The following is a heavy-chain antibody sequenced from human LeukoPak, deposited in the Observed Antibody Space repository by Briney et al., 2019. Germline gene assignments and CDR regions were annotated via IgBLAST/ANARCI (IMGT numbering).Heavy chain of an antibody. CDR2: IHHSGST. D-gene: IGHD4-23*01. V-gene: IGHV4-59*01. Sequence: ASETLSLTCAVYGGSFSDYYWSWIRQPPGKGLEWIGYIHHSGSTNYNPSLKSRVAMSVDTSKNQFSLKVTSVIAADTAVYYCARERTVDPYMDVWGKGTTVTVSS. CDR3: ARERTVDPYMDV. CDR1: GGSFSDYY. J-gene: IGHJ6*03.